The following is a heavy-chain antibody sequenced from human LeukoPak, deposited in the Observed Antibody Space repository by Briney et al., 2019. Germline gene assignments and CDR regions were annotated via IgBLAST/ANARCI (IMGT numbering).Heavy chain of an antibody. CDR3: ARGGARGYGDYDPFDY. J-gene: IGHJ4*02. D-gene: IGHD4-17*01. CDR1: GFTFSSYW. V-gene: IGHV3-30*03. CDR2: ISYDGSNK. Sequence: GGSLRLSCAASGFTFSSYWMHWVRQAPGKGLEWVAIISYDGSNKYYADSVKGRFTISRDNSKNTLYLQMNSLRAEDMAVYSCARGGARGYGDYDPFDYWGQGTLVTVSS.